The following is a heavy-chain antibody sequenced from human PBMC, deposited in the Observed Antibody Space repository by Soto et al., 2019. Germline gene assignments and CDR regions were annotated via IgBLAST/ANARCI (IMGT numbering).Heavy chain of an antibody. Sequence: DVQLVDSGGGLVQPGGSLRLSCAASGFTFSSYTMHWVRQAPGKGLEWISYISSSSRNIYYADSVKGRFTISRDNAQNSLYLQMTSLRDEDTAVYYGARDPSRALDYWGQGTLVTVSS. V-gene: IGHV3-48*02. J-gene: IGHJ4*02. D-gene: IGHD2-2*01. CDR3: ARDPSRALDY. CDR2: ISSSSRNI. CDR1: GFTFSSYT.